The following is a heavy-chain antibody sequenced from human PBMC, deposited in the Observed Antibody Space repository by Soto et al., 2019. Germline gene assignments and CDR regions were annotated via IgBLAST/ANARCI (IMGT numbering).Heavy chain of an antibody. J-gene: IGHJ5*02. CDR1: GGTFSSYA. Sequence: SVKVSCKASGGTFSSYAISWVRQAPGQGLEWMGGIIPIFGTANYAQKFQGRVTITADESTSTAYMELSSLRSEDTAVYYCARTLTHSGRSWNHWGQGTLVTVSS. CDR2: IIPIFGTA. CDR3: ARTLTHSGRSWNH. V-gene: IGHV1-69*13. D-gene: IGHD1-26*01.